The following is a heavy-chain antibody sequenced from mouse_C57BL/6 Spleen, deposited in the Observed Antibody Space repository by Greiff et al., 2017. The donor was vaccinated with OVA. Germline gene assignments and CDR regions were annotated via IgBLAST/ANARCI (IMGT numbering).Heavy chain of an antibody. Sequence: QVQLQQPGAELVKPGASVKLSCKASGYTFTSYWMQWVKQRPGQGLEWIGEIDPSDSYTNYNQKFTGKATLTVDTSSSTAYMQLSSLASEDSAVYYCARRALGPFDYWGQGTTLTVSS. CDR2: IDPSDSYT. D-gene: IGHD4-1*01. V-gene: IGHV1-50*01. J-gene: IGHJ2*01. CDR1: GYTFTSYW. CDR3: ARRALGPFDY.